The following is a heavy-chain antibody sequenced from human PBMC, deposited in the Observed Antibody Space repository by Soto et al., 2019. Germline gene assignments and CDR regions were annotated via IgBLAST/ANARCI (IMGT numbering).Heavy chain of an antibody. D-gene: IGHD2-2*01. CDR2: ISYDGSNT. Sequence: GGSLRLSCAASGFTFSSYAMHWVRQAPGKGLEWVAVISYDGSNTYYADSVKGRFTISRDNSKNTLSLQMNSLRAEDTAVYYCARDPSGYCSSTSCYGAWFDPWGQGTLVTVSS. CDR3: ARDPSGYCSSTSCYGAWFDP. CDR1: GFTFSSYA. J-gene: IGHJ5*02. V-gene: IGHV3-30-3*01.